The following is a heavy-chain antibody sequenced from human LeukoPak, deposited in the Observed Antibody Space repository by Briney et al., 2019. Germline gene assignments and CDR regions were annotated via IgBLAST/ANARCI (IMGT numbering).Heavy chain of an antibody. Sequence: GASLRLSCAASGFTFSNYAMSWVRQAPGKGLEWVSAIVGSGGSIYYADSVKGRFTISRDNPKNTLYLQMNSLRAEDTAVYYCAKWGDYDILTGYYDSDYWGQGTLVTVSS. CDR2: IVGSGGSI. CDR1: GFTFSNYA. V-gene: IGHV3-23*01. J-gene: IGHJ4*02. D-gene: IGHD3-9*01. CDR3: AKWGDYDILTGYYDSDY.